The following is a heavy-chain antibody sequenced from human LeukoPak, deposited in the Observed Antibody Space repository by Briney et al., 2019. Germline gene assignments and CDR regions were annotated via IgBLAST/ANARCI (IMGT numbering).Heavy chain of an antibody. CDR3: SREWGRIAVAGGPGY. J-gene: IGHJ4*02. Sequence: SLRLSCAASGFTFSNYGMHWVRQAPGKGLEWVALIWYDGRTKFHADSVKGRFTISRDNSKNTLFLQMDSLRDEDTAVYYCSREWGRIAVAGGPGYWGQGTQVTVSS. D-gene: IGHD6-19*01. V-gene: IGHV3-33*01. CDR1: GFTFSNYG. CDR2: IWYDGRTK.